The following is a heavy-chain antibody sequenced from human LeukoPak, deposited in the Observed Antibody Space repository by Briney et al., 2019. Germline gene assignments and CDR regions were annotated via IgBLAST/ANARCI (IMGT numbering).Heavy chain of an antibody. Sequence: GGSLRLPCAASGFTFSSYAMHWVRQAPGKGLEWVAVISYDGSNKYYADSVKGRFTISRDNSKNTLYLQMNSLRDEDTAVYYCARSVVVPAAIAYYYYGMDVWGQGTTVTVSS. J-gene: IGHJ6*02. CDR1: GFTFSSYA. CDR3: ARSVVVPAAIAYYYYGMDV. CDR2: ISYDGSNK. D-gene: IGHD2-2*02. V-gene: IGHV3-30-3*01.